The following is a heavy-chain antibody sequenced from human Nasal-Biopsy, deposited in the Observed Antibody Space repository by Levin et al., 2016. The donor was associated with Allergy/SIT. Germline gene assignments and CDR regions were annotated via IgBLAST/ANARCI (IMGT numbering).Heavy chain of an antibody. J-gene: IGHJ4*02. V-gene: IGHV1-24*01. Sequence: ASVKVSCKVSGYTLTELSMHWVRQAPGKGFEWMGGFDPEDGERMYAQKFQGRVTMTEDTSTDTAYMELSSLRSEDTAVYYCVTSIVGGSFLTLYYFHYWGQGTLVTVSS. D-gene: IGHD1-26*01. CDR2: FDPEDGER. CDR3: VTSIVGGSFLTLYYFHY. CDR1: GYTLTELS.